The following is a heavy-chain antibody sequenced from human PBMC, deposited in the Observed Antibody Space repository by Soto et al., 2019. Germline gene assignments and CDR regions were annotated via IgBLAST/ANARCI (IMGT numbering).Heavy chain of an antibody. CDR1: GFTFSNAW. D-gene: IGHD3-3*01. CDR2: IKSKTDGGTT. Sequence: EVQLVESGGGLVKPGGSLRLSCAASGFTFSNAWMSWVRQAPGKGLEWVGRIKSKTDGGTTDYAAPVKGRFTISRADSKNTLYLQMNSLKTENTAVYYCTTEGPYDFWRYYYYLDVWGKGTTVTVSS. J-gene: IGHJ6*03. V-gene: IGHV3-15*01. CDR3: TTEGPYDFWRYYYYLDV.